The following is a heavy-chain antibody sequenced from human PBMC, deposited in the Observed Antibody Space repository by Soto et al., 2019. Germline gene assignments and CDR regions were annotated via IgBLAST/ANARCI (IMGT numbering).Heavy chain of an antibody. J-gene: IGHJ6*03. CDR3: AKPVATYYYYYMDV. CDR1: GFTFSNYA. D-gene: IGHD5-12*01. Sequence: GGSLRLSCVASGFTFSNYAMNWVRQAQGKGLEWVSVISGGGENTNYAASVKGRFTISRDNSKNTQYLQMNSLRAEDTAVYFCAKPVATYYYYYMDVWGKGTTVTVSS. V-gene: IGHV3-23*01. CDR2: ISGGGENT.